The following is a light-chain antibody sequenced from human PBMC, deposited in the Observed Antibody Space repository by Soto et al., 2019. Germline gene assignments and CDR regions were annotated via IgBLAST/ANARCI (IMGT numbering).Light chain of an antibody. CDR1: QSISSSY. Sequence: EMVLTQSPGTLSFSPGGSATLSCSASQSISSSYLAWYQQRPGQAPRLLIYGASSRATGIPDRFSGSGSGTDFTLTISGLEPEDCAVYYCQQYGSSPFTFGPGTKVDIK. J-gene: IGKJ3*01. CDR2: GAS. CDR3: QQYGSSPFT. V-gene: IGKV3-20*01.